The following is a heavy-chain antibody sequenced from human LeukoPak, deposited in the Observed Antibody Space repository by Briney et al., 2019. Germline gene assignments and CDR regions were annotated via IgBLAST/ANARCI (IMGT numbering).Heavy chain of an antibody. V-gene: IGHV4-34*01. J-gene: IGHJ4*02. CDR2: INHSGST. CDR1: GGSFSGYY. CDR3: ARVSTVPKINNFDY. D-gene: IGHD4-11*01. Sequence: PSETLSLTCAVYGGSFSGYYWSWIRQPPGKGLEWIGEINHSGSTNYNPSLKSRVTISVDTSKNQCSLKLSSVTAADTAVYYCARVSTVPKINNFDYWGQGTLVTVSS.